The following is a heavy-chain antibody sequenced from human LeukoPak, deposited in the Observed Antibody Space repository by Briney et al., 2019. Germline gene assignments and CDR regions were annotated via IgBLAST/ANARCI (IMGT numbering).Heavy chain of an antibody. CDR1: GYTFTGYY. Sequence: ASVKVSCKASGYTFTGYYMHWVRQAPGQGLEWMGWTNPNSGGTNYAQKFQGRVTMTRDTSISTAYMELSRLRSDDTAVYYCARGYWGSVEDYFDYWGQGTLVTVSS. J-gene: IGHJ4*02. CDR2: TNPNSGGT. V-gene: IGHV1-2*02. CDR3: ARGYWGSVEDYFDY. D-gene: IGHD7-27*01.